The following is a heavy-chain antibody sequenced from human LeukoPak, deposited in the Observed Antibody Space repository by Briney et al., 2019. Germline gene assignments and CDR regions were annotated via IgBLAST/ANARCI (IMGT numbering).Heavy chain of an antibody. V-gene: IGHV1-69*05. CDR2: IITIFGTA. D-gene: IGHD5-12*01. CDR3: ARGSYENWFDP. J-gene: IGHJ5*02. CDR1: GGTFSSYA. Sequence: EASVKVSCKASGGTFSSYAISWVGQAPGQGLEWMGRIITIFGTANYAQKFQGRVTITTDESTTTAYIELSSLRSEDTAVYYCARGSYENWFDPWGQGTLVTVSS.